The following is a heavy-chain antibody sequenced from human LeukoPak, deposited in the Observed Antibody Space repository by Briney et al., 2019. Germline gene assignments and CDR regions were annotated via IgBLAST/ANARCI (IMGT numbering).Heavy chain of an antibody. J-gene: IGHJ4*02. CDR1: GFTFSDYS. V-gene: IGHV3-23*01. D-gene: IGHD3-22*01. CDR3: AKDGYYDSSGYYDY. Sequence: PGGSLRLSCAASGFTFSDYSMNWVRQAPGKGLEWVSTISGSGGSIYYADSVKGRFTVSRDNAKNTVHLQMNSLRAEDTAVYYCAKDGYYDSSGYYDYWGQGTLVTVSS. CDR2: ISGSGGSI.